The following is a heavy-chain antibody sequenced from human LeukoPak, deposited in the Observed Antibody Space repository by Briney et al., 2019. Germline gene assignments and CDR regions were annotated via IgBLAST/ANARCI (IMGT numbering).Heavy chain of an antibody. CDR3: AREGQWPGPNL. Sequence: GGSLRLSCAASGFTFSSYAMSWVRQAPGEGLEWVSYISSSGSTIYYADSVKGRFTISRDNAKNSLYLQMNSLRAEDTAVYYCAREGQWPGPNLWGQGTLVTVS. CDR2: ISSSGSTI. CDR1: GFTFSSYA. J-gene: IGHJ5*02. V-gene: IGHV3-48*04. D-gene: IGHD6-19*01.